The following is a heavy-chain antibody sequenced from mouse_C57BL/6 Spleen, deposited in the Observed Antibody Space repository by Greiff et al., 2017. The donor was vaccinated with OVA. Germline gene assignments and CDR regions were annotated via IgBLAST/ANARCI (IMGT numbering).Heavy chain of an antibody. J-gene: IGHJ2*01. D-gene: IGHD1-2*01. Sequence: EVQRVESGGGLVQPKGSLKLSCAASGFTFNTYAMHWVRQAPGKGLEWVARIRSKSSNYATYYADSVKDRFTISRDDSQSMLYLQMNNLKTEDTAMYYCVREGSTAKGGYFDYWGQGTTLTVSS. CDR1: GFTFNTYA. V-gene: IGHV10-3*01. CDR2: IRSKSSNYAT. CDR3: VREGSTAKGGYFDY.